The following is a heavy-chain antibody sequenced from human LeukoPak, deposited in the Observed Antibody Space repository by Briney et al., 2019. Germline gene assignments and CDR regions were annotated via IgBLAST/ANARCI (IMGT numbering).Heavy chain of an antibody. V-gene: IGHV1-69*05. J-gene: IGHJ2*01. D-gene: IGHD1-26*01. CDR3: ARDGRYFDL. CDR1: GYTFTSYD. CDR2: IIPIFGTA. Sequence: GASVKVSCKASGYTFTSYDINWVRQATGQGLEWMGRIIPIFGTANYAQKFQGRVTITTDESTSTAYMELSSLRPEDTAVYYCARDGRYFDLWGRGTLVTVSS.